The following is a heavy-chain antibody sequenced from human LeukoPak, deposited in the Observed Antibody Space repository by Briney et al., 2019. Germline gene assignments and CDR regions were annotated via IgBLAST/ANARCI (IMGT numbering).Heavy chain of an antibody. Sequence: SGGSLRLSCAASGFSFSSFAMTWVRQAPGKGLEWVSSITGGHYPTYNTDSVKGRFTISRDNSKNTLYLQMNSLRADDTAVHYCTKDPNGDYVGAFDPWGQGTLVTVSS. CDR1: GFSFSSFA. CDR3: TKDPNGDYVGAFDP. J-gene: IGHJ5*02. CDR2: ITGGHYPT. V-gene: IGHV3-23*01. D-gene: IGHD4-17*01.